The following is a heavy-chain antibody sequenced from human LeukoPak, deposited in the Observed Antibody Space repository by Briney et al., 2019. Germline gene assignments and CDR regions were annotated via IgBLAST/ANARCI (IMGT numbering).Heavy chain of an antibody. V-gene: IGHV3-33*01. D-gene: IGHD2-2*01. J-gene: IGHJ4*02. CDR2: IWYDGSEK. Sequence: PGRSLRLSCAASGFTFSSYGMHWVCQAPGKGLVWLAVIWYDGSEKYYADSVKGRVTISRDNSKNTLYLQMSSLRVEDTALYYCVRGGCRSTSCYDYWGQGTLVTVSS. CDR1: GFTFSSYG. CDR3: VRGGCRSTSCYDY.